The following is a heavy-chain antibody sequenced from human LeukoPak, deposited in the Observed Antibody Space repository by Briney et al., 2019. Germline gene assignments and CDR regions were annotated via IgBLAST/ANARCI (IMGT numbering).Heavy chain of an antibody. Sequence: GASVKVSCETFGYTFSDNYIHWVRQAPGQRLEWMGWINPASGGTNYVQKFQGRVTMTRDASIRTAYMKLSRLTSDDTAVYYCARERRGNWNQDFDYWGQGTLVPVSA. CDR2: INPASGGT. V-gene: IGHV1-2*02. D-gene: IGHD1-1*01. CDR1: GYTFSDNY. CDR3: ARERRGNWNQDFDY. J-gene: IGHJ4*02.